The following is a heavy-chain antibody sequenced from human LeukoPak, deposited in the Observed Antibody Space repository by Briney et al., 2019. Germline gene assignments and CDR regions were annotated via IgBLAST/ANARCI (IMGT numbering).Heavy chain of an antibody. V-gene: IGHV3-7*01. CDR1: GFTFSRYW. Sequence: GGSLRLSCAASGFTFSRYWMSWVRQAPGKGLEWVANIKQDGSEKYYVDSVKGRFTISRDNAKNSVYLQMNSLRAEDTAVYYCARDLSFGQDLVDYWGQGTLVTVSS. CDR2: IKQDGSEK. D-gene: IGHD3-16*01. CDR3: ARDLSFGQDLVDY. J-gene: IGHJ4*02.